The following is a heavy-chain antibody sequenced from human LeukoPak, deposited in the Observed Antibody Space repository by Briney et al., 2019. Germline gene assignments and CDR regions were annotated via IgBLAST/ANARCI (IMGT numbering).Heavy chain of an antibody. Sequence: PGGSLRLSCAASGFTFRDYFMSWIRQAPGKGLEWISYISSGGSTIYYADSVKGRFTISRDNSKNTLYLQMNSLRAEDTAVYYCARGTDTKPFWSGYWVDVWGQGTTVTVSS. CDR2: ISSGGSTI. V-gene: IGHV3-11*04. J-gene: IGHJ6*02. CDR1: GFTFRDYF. CDR3: ARGTDTKPFWSGYWVDV. D-gene: IGHD3-3*01.